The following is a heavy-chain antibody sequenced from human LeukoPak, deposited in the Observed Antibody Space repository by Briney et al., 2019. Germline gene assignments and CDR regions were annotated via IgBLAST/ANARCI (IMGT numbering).Heavy chain of an antibody. CDR1: GGSISSYY. Sequence: SETLSLTCTVSGGSISSYYWSWIRQPPGKGLEWIGYIYYSGSTNYNPSLESRVTISVDTSKNQFSLKLSSVTAADTAVYYRAREVPTYYYGSGSRYYFYYYMDVWGKGTTVTISS. CDR2: IYYSGST. V-gene: IGHV4-59*12. CDR3: AREVPTYYYGSGSRYYFYYYMDV. J-gene: IGHJ6*03. D-gene: IGHD3-10*01.